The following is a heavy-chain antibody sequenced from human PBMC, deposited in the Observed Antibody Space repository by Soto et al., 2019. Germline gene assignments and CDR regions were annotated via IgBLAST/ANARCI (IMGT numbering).Heavy chain of an antibody. D-gene: IGHD2-2*03. V-gene: IGHV1-3*01. CDR2: INAGNGNT. Sequence: QVQLVQSGAAVKKPGASVKVSCKASGYTFTSYAMHWVRQAPGQRREWMGWINAGNGNTKYSQKFQGRVTITRDTSASTAYMELSSLRSEDTAVYYCATDRGYLGWFDPWGQGTLVTVSS. CDR1: GYTFTSYA. CDR3: ATDRGYLGWFDP. J-gene: IGHJ5*02.